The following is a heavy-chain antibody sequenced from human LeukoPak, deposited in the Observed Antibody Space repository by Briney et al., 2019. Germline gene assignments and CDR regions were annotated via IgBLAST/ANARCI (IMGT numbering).Heavy chain of an antibody. D-gene: IGHD2-21*01. Sequence: SETLSLTCTVSGVSISTYYWSWIRQPPGKGLEWIGYISYSGSTNYNPSLKSRVTISIDTSKNQFSLKLSSVTAADTAVYYCARTAYARFFDLWGRGTLVTVSS. CDR1: GVSISTYY. J-gene: IGHJ2*01. V-gene: IGHV4-59*01. CDR3: ARTAYARFFDL. CDR2: ISYSGST.